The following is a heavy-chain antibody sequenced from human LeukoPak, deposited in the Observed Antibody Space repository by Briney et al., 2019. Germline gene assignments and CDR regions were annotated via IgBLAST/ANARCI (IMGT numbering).Heavy chain of an antibody. CDR2: IYYSGST. CDR3: ARATGPYSSSWYVPDAFDL. J-gene: IGHJ3*01. V-gene: IGHV4-59*01. CDR1: GGSISSYY. Sequence: PSETLSLTCTVSGGSISSYYWSWIRQPPGKGLEWIGYIYYSGSTKYTPSLKSRVTISIDTSKNQFSLKLSSVTAADTAVYYCARATGPYSSSWYVPDAFDLSGQGTMVTVSS. D-gene: IGHD6-13*01.